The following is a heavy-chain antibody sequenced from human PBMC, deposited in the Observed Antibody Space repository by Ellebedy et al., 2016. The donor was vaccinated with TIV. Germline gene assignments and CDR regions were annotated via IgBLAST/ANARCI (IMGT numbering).Heavy chain of an antibody. J-gene: IGHJ4*02. D-gene: IGHD4-23*01. CDR1: GFSFNNYW. V-gene: IGHV3-7*03. CDR2: IKQDGSEQ. CDR3: VRGAGWVTDY. Sequence: GESLKISCAASGFSFNNYWMNCACPASGKGLERVVNIKQDGSEQYYVDSVKGRFTISRDNAKNSLYLKMNSLRGEGTAVYYCVRGAGWVTDYWGQGTLVTVSS.